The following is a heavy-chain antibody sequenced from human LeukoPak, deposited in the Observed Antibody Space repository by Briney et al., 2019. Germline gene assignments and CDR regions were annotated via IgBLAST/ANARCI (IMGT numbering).Heavy chain of an antibody. V-gene: IGHV1-69*05. J-gene: IGHJ4*02. CDR2: IIPIFGTA. Sequence: SVKVSCKASGGTFSSYAISWMRQAPGQGLEWMGGIIPIFGTANYAQKFQGRVTITTDESTSTGYMELSSLRSEDTAVYYCARRFSGGSCLDYWGQGTLVTVSS. CDR1: GGTFSSYA. D-gene: IGHD2-15*01. CDR3: ARRFSGGSCLDY.